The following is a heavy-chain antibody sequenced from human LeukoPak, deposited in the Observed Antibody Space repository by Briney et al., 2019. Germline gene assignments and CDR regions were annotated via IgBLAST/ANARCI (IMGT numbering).Heavy chain of an antibody. J-gene: IGHJ3*02. CDR2: VNPNSGGT. CDR1: GYTFTAYY. Sequence: GASVKVSCKASGYTFTAYYIHWVRQAPGQGLEWMGWVNPNSGGTNYARKFQGRVTMTRDTSISTAYMDLSRLTSGDTAVYYCARGPLRTFDIWGQGTMVTVSS. V-gene: IGHV1-2*02. CDR3: ARGPLRTFDI.